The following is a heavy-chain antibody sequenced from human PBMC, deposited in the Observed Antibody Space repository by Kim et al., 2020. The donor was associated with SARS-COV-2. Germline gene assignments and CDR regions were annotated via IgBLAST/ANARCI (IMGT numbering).Heavy chain of an antibody. J-gene: IGHJ4*02. CDR2: IYYSGST. D-gene: IGHD6-13*01. CDR1: GGSISSYY. V-gene: IGHV4-59*01. CDR3: ARGGVLAAAGHDY. Sequence: SETLSLTCTVSGGSISSYYWSWIRQPPGKGLEWIGYIYYSGSTNYNPSLKSRVTISVDTSKNQFSLKLSSVTAADTAVYYCARGGVLAAAGHDYWGQGTLVTVSS.